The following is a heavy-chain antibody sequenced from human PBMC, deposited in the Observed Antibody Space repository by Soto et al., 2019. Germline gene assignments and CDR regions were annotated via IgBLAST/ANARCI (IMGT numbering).Heavy chain of an antibody. Sequence: GGSLRLSCAASGFTFSSYGMHWVRQAPGKGLEWVAVIWYDGSNKYYADSVKGRFTISRDNSKNTLYLQMNSLRAEDTAVYYCARDLNSGTAVNWFDPWGQGTLVTVSS. J-gene: IGHJ5*02. D-gene: IGHD1-1*01. CDR1: GFTFSSYG. CDR3: ARDLNSGTAVNWFDP. V-gene: IGHV3-33*01. CDR2: IWYDGSNK.